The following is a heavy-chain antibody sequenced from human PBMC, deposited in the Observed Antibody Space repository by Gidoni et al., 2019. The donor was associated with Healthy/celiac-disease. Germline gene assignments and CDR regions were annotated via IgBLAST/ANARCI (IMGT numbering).Heavy chain of an antibody. CDR2: IRSKAYGGTT. V-gene: IGHV3-49*03. CDR1: VFTFGAYA. CDR3: TRGPGTRYFQH. J-gene: IGHJ1*01. Sequence: EVQLVESGGGLVQPGRSLRLSCTASVFTFGAYAMSWFRQAPGKGLEWVGFIRSKAYGGTTEYAASVKGRFTISRDDSKSIAYLQMNSLKTEDTAVYYCTRGPGTRYFQHWGQGTLVTVSS.